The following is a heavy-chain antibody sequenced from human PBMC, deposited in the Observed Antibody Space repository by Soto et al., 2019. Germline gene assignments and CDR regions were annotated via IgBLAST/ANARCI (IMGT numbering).Heavy chain of an antibody. CDR1: GYTFTSYA. J-gene: IGHJ6*03. CDR2: INAGNGNT. D-gene: IGHD4-17*01. V-gene: IGHV1-3*01. Sequence: QVQLVQSGAEVKKPGASVKVSCKASGYTFTSYAMHWVRQAPGQRLEWMGWINAGNGNTKYSQKFQGRVTITRDTSASTAYMELSSLRSEDTAVYYCARDSTTVTHYYYCYYMDVWGKGTTVTVSS. CDR3: ARDSTTVTHYYYCYYMDV.